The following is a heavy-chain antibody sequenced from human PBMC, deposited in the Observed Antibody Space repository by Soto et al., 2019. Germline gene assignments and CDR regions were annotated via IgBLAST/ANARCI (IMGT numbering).Heavy chain of an antibody. CDR3: ARSPRSIAAGGIDY. CDR1: GGSISTSNL. D-gene: IGHD6-13*01. Sequence: SETLCLTCAVSGGSISTSNLWTWVRQPPGKGLEWIGEIYHSGSTNYNPSLKSRVTISVDKSKNQFSLKLNSVTAADTAVYYCARSPRSIAAGGIDYWGQGFLVT. J-gene: IGHJ4*02. CDR2: IYHSGST. V-gene: IGHV4-4*02.